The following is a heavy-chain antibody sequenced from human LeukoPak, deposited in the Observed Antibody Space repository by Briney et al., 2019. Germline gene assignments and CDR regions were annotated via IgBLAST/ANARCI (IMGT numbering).Heavy chain of an antibody. D-gene: IGHD1-7*01. V-gene: IGHV4-38-2*02. CDR1: GYSISNDNH. CDR3: ARTNPWELKYYFDY. Sequence: PSETLSLTCTVSGYSISNDNHWGWIRQPPGKGLEWVGSIYHTGTTYYSPSLKSRVTISVDTSKNQFSLKLSSVTAADTAVYYCARTNPWELKYYFDYWGQGTLVTVSS. CDR2: IYHTGTT. J-gene: IGHJ4*02.